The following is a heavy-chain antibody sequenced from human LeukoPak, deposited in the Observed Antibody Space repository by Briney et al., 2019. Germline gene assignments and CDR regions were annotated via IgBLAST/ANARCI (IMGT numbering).Heavy chain of an antibody. V-gene: IGHV1-69*05. Sequence: SVKVSCKASGGTFSSYAISWVRQAPGQGLEWMGGIIPIFGTANYAQKFQGRVTITRDTSASTAYMELSSLRSEDTAVYYCARKQLVFNYYGMDVWGQGTTVTVSS. J-gene: IGHJ6*02. CDR3: ARKQLVFNYYGMDV. CDR2: IIPIFGTA. CDR1: GGTFSSYA. D-gene: IGHD6-13*01.